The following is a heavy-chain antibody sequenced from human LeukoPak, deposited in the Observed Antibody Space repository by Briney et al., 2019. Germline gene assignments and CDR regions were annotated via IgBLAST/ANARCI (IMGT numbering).Heavy chain of an antibody. D-gene: IGHD6-19*01. CDR1: GYTFTSYY. J-gene: IGHJ2*01. CDR3: ARPYSSGGWYFDL. Sequence: ASVKVSCKASGYTFTSYYMHWGRQAPGQGLEWMGIINPSGGSTSYAQKFQGRVTMTRDTSTSTVYMELSSLRSEDTAVYYCARPYSSGGWYFDLWGRGTLVTVSS. CDR2: INPSGGST. V-gene: IGHV1-46*01.